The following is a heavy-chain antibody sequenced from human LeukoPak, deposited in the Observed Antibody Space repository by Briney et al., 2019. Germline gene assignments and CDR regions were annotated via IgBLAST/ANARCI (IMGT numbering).Heavy chain of an antibody. D-gene: IGHD6-6*01. Sequence: PGGSLRLSCTASGFTFSTYAMSWVRLAPGKGLGWFSAITGGGDDTYYADSVKGRFTISRDNSKNTLYLQMNSLRVEDTAVYYCAKGSSSSRPYYFDYWGQGALVTVSS. CDR2: ITGGGDDT. CDR3: AKGSSSSRPYYFDY. CDR1: GFTFSTYA. J-gene: IGHJ4*02. V-gene: IGHV3-23*01.